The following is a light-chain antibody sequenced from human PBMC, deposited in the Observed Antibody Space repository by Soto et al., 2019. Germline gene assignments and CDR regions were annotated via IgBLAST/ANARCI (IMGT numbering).Light chain of an antibody. V-gene: IGKV1D-12*01. CDR3: QQAESFPLT. J-gene: IGKJ4*01. CDR1: QHIGSD. Sequence: DIQMTQSPSSVSASVGDRVTITCRASQHIGSDLAWYQQKPGKAPKVLIYNTFNLQSGVPSRFSGSRSGTDFILIISSLQREDFGTYYCQQAESFPLTFGGGTKVEIK. CDR2: NTF.